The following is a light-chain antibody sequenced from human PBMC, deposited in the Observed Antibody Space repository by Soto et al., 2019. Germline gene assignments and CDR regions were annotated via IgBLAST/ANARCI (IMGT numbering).Light chain of an antibody. CDR2: DVS. CDR3: KSYTSRSTPGV. V-gene: IGLV2-14*03. Sequence: QSALPQPASMSGSPGQSIAISCPGTSSDVGGYNYVSWYQQHPGKAPTLIIYDVSNRPSGVSDRFAGSKSGNTASLTISGLQADDEADYYCKSYTSRSTPGVFGGGTQLTVL. J-gene: IGLJ3*02. CDR1: SSDVGGYNY.